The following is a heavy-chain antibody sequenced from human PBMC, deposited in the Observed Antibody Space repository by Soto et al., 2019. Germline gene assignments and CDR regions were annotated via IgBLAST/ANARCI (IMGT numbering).Heavy chain of an antibody. CDR3: ARDPGIAAAVPRGGYGMDV. V-gene: IGHV1-18*04. D-gene: IGHD6-13*01. CDR1: GYTFTSYG. CDR2: ISAYNGNT. J-gene: IGHJ6*02. Sequence: GASVKVSCKASGYTFTSYGISWVRQAPGQGLEWMGWISAYNGNTNYAQKLQGRVTMTTDTSTSTAYMELRSLRSDDTAVYYCARDPGIAAAVPRGGYGMDVWGQGTTVTSP.